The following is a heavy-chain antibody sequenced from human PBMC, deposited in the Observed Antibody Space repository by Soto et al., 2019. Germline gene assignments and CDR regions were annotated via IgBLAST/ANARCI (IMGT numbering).Heavy chain of an antibody. CDR1: GFNFSTYA. Sequence: GGSLRLSSAASGFNFSTYAMHWVRQSPGEGLEWLAVLSYDGVIKYYANSVKGRFAVSRDNSRNTLYLQLDSLRPEDTALYYCARDIGYSSGWYTGAFGFWGQGALVTVSS. V-gene: IGHV3-30*09. J-gene: IGHJ4*02. CDR3: ARDIGYSSGWYTGAFGF. D-gene: IGHD6-19*01. CDR2: LSYDGVIK.